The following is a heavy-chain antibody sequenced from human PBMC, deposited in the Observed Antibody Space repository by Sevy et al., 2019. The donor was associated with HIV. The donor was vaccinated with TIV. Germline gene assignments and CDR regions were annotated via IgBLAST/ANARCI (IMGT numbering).Heavy chain of an antibody. CDR2: MSPNSCAT. V-gene: IGHV1-8*01. D-gene: IGHD3-3*01. CDR1: GYTFTSYD. Sequence: ASVKVSCEASGYTFTSYDINWVRQATGQGLEWMGWMSPNSCATGFAQKFQGRVTLTRNTSISTAYMEVSSLRSEDTAVYYCASGGEGDLWSYEYYYYGMDVWGQGTTVTVSS. CDR3: ASGGEGDLWSYEYYYYGMDV. J-gene: IGHJ6*02.